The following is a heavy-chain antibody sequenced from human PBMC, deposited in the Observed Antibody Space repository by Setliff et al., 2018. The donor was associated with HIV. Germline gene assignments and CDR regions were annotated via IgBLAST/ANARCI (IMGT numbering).Heavy chain of an antibody. D-gene: IGHD6-13*01. CDR3: ASDYSSRHDAFDL. Sequence: SETLSLTCAVYGGSFSGYYWSWIRQPPGKGLEWIGKISLGGSTSYNPSLKSRVTISIDTSKNRFSLNLSSVTAADTAVYYCASDYSSRHDAFDLWGQGTVVTVS. V-gene: IGHV4-34*01. J-gene: IGHJ3*01. CDR1: GGSFSGYY. CDR2: ISLGGST.